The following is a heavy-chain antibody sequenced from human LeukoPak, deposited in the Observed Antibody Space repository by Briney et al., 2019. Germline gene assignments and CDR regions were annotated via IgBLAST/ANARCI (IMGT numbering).Heavy chain of an antibody. J-gene: IGHJ4*02. CDR3: AREREYCGGDCYRHFDY. D-gene: IGHD2-21*02. CDR1: GYTFTSYD. CDR2: MNPNSGNT. Sequence: ASVKVSCKASGYTFTSYDINWVRQATGQGLEWMGWMNPNSGNTGYAQKFQGRVTMTRDTSISTAYMELSRLRSDDTAVYYCAREREYCGGDCYRHFDYWGQGTLVTVSS. V-gene: IGHV1-8*01.